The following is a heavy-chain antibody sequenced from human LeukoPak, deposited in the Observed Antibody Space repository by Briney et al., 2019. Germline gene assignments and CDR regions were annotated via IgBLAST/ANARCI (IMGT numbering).Heavy chain of an antibody. Sequence: GRSLRLSCAASGFTFSSYAMHWVRQAPGKGLEWVAVISYDGSNKYYADSVKGRFTISRDNSKNTLYLQMNSLRVEDTAVYYCAREGLTAGIYYYYMDVWGKGTTVAVSS. CDR1: GFTFSSYA. CDR3: AREGLTAGIYYYYMDV. CDR2: ISYDGSNK. J-gene: IGHJ6*03. D-gene: IGHD6-19*01. V-gene: IGHV3-30-3*01.